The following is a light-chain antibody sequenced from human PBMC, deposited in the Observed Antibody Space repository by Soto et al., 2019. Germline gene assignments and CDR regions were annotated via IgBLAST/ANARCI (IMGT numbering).Light chain of an antibody. V-gene: IGKV3-15*01. J-gene: IGKJ3*01. CDR3: QQYNSYSQFT. Sequence: EIVMTQSPATLSVSPGERATLYCRASQSVSSNLAWYQQKPGQAPRLLIYGASTRATGIPARFSGSGSGTEFTLTISSLQSEDFAVYYCQQYNSYSQFTFGPGTKVDI. CDR2: GAS. CDR1: QSVSSN.